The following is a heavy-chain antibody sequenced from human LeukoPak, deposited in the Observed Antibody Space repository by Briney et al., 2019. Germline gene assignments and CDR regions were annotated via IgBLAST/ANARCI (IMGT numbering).Heavy chain of an antibody. CDR3: ARGKGGRASDY. Sequence: SVKVSCKASGYTFTSYGISWVRQAPGQGLEWMGRIIPILGIANYAQKFQGRVTITADKSTSTAYMELSSLRSEDTAVYYCARGKGGRASDYWGQGTLVTVSS. J-gene: IGHJ4*02. CDR1: GYTFTSYG. V-gene: IGHV1-69*04. CDR2: IIPILGIA.